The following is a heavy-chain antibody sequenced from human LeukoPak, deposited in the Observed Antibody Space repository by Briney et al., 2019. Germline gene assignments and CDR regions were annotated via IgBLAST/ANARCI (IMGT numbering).Heavy chain of an antibody. CDR2: INTNTGNP. J-gene: IGHJ5*02. CDR1: GYTFTSYA. D-gene: IGHD6-19*01. Sequence: ASVKVSCKASGYTFTSYAMNWVRQAPGQGLEWMGWINTNTGNPTYAQGFTGRFVFSLDTSVSTAYLQISSLKAEDTAVYYCARDPQQWLVRHWFAPWGQGTLVTVSS. V-gene: IGHV7-4-1*02. CDR3: ARDPQQWLVRHWFAP.